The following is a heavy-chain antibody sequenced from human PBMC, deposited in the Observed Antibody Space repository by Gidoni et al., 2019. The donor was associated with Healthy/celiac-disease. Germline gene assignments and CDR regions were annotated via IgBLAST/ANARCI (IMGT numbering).Heavy chain of an antibody. D-gene: IGHD1-26*01. Sequence: QVQLQESGPGLVKPSQTLSLTCTVSGGSISSGGYYWSWIRQHPGKGLEWIGYIYYSGSTYYNPSLKSRVTISVDTSKNQFSLKLSSVTAADTAVYYCVGATRPDYYYYGMDVWGQGTTVTVSS. CDR1: GGSISSGGYY. CDR3: VGATRPDYYYYGMDV. J-gene: IGHJ6*02. CDR2: IYYSGST. V-gene: IGHV4-31*03.